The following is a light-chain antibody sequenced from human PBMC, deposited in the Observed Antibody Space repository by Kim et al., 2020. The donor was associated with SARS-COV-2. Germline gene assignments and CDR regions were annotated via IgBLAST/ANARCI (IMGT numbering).Light chain of an antibody. J-gene: IGKJ4*01. Sequence: VSPGDSATLSCRASQSVGNFLAWYQQKPGQTPRLLIYGAFTRATGIPARFSGTGSGTDFTLTVSSLQSEDFAVYYCQQYRNWPLTFGGGTKVEIK. V-gene: IGKV3-15*01. CDR3: QQYRNWPLT. CDR2: GAF. CDR1: QSVGNF.